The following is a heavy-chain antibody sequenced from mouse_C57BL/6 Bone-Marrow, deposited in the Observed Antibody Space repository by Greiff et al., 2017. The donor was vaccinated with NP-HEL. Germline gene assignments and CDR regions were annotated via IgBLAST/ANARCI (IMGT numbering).Heavy chain of an antibody. CDR2: IRNRANGYTT. Sequence: EVHLVESGGGLVQPGGSLSLSCAASGFTFTDYYISWVRQPPGKALEWLGCIRNRANGYTTEYSASVKGRFTISRDNSPSILYLQMNALRAEDSATYYCARDDGFLRFDVWGTGTTVTVSS. V-gene: IGHV7-3*01. CDR3: ARDDGFLRFDV. J-gene: IGHJ1*03. D-gene: IGHD2-3*01. CDR1: GFTFTDYY.